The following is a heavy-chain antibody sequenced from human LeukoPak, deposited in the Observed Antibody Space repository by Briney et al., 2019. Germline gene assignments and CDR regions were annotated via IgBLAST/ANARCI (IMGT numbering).Heavy chain of an antibody. V-gene: IGHV4-59*08. Sequence: PSETLSLTCTVSGGSISSYYWSWIRQPPGKGLEWIGYIYYSGSTNYNPSLKSRVTISVDTSKNQFSLKLSSVTAADMAVYYCARWDIVVVPAAARYDAFDIWGQGTMVTVSS. D-gene: IGHD2-2*01. CDR3: ARWDIVVVPAAARYDAFDI. CDR2: IYYSGST. CDR1: GGSISSYY. J-gene: IGHJ3*02.